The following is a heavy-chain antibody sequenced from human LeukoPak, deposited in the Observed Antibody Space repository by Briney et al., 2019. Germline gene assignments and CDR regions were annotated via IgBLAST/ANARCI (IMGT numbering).Heavy chain of an antibody. V-gene: IGHV3-48*01. D-gene: IGHD3-10*01. CDR3: AKNTWKSSDSGRGRMDV. J-gene: IGHJ6*02. CDR1: GFSFSHYS. CDR2: IGVGGRPT. Sequence: GGSLRLSCAASGFSFSHYSMTWARQASGKGLEWISYIGVGGRPTNYADSVKARFTISRDDAQNSLYLQMNSLRAEDTAVYYCAKNTWKSSDSGRGRMDVWGQGTTPTVYS.